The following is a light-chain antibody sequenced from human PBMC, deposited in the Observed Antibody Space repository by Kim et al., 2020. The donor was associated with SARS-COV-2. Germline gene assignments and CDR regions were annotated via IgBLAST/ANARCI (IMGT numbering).Light chain of an antibody. J-gene: IGLJ1*01. CDR3: CSYAGSYV. CDR1: SSDVGGNNY. V-gene: IGLV2-11*01. CDR2: DVT. Sequence: PGQSVTIACTGNSSDVGGNNYVSWYQQHPHKAPKLMIYDVTKRPSGVSDRFSGSKSGNTASLTISGLQAEDEADYYCCSYAGSYVFGTGTKVTVL.